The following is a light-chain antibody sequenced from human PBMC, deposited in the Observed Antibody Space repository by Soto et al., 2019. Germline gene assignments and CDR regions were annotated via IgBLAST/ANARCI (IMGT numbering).Light chain of an antibody. CDR1: SSDVGGYNY. CDR2: DVS. J-gene: IGLJ1*01. Sequence: QSVLTQPASVSGSPGQSITISCTGTSSDVGGYNYVSWYQQHPGKAPQLMIYDVSNRPSGVSNRFSGSKSGNTASLTISGLQADDEADYYCSSYTSSNTYVFGTGTKVTVL. V-gene: IGLV2-14*01. CDR3: SSYTSSNTYV.